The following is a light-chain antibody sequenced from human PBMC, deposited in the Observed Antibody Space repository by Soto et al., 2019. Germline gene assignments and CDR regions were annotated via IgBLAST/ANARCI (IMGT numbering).Light chain of an antibody. V-gene: IGLV2-14*01. CDR1: PSDIGAYDY. CDR3: FSFITTSTHV. J-gene: IGLJ1*01. Sequence: QSALAQPASLSGSLDRPFTSPSLETPSDIGAYDYVSWFQQHPGKAPKLMISEVNNRPSGVSNRFSGSKSGNTAYLTISGLQVEDEAEYFCFSFITTSTHVFGTGTKVTVL. CDR2: EVN.